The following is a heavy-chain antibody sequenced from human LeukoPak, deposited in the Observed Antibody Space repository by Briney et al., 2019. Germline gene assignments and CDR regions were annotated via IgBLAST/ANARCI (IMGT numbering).Heavy chain of an antibody. Sequence: SETLSLTCTVSGYSISSGYYWSWIRQPPGKGLEWIGEINHSGSTNYNPSLKSRVTISVDTSKNQFSLKLSSVTAADTAVYYCAKKRGYSYGLGYWGQGTLVTVSS. D-gene: IGHD5-18*01. CDR3: AKKRGYSYGLGY. J-gene: IGHJ4*02. CDR2: INHSGST. CDR1: GYSISSGYY. V-gene: IGHV4-38-2*02.